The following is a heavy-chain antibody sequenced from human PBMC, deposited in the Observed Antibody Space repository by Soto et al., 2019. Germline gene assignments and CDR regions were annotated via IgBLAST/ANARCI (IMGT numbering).Heavy chain of an antibody. Sequence: PSETLSLTCTVSGASITQYYWNWIRQSPGKGLEWIVSVSSTGSTVYNPSLTSRVTVSLDTSKNQFSLTLNSVTAADTAVYHCERGGDSSSHNHEFDLWGQGTLVTVSS. J-gene: IGHJ5*02. CDR1: GASITQYY. CDR3: ERGGDSSSHNHEFDL. CDR2: VSSTGST. D-gene: IGHD5-18*01. V-gene: IGHV4-59*01.